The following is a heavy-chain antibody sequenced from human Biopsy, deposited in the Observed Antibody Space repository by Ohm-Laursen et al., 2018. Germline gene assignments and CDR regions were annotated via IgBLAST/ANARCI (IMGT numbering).Heavy chain of an antibody. Sequence: PSQTLSLTCTVSGGSISSYYWSWIRQPPGKGLEWIGYIYYSGSTNYNPSLKSRATISVDTSKNQFSLKVVSVTAADTAVYYCARLTGDPSYWGQGILVTVSS. D-gene: IGHD7-27*01. J-gene: IGHJ4*02. CDR2: IYYSGST. V-gene: IGHV4-59*01. CDR1: GGSISSYY. CDR3: ARLTGDPSY.